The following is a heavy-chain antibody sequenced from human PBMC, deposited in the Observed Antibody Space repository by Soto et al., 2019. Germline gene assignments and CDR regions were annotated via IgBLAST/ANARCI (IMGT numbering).Heavy chain of an antibody. Sequence: SQTLSLTCTVSGGSVSSGSCYWSWIRQPPVKGLEWIGYIYYSGRTNYNPSLKSRVTISVDTSKHQFSLKLSSVTAADTAVYYCAAYGSGGSCYLGGLAYWGQGTLVTVSS. V-gene: IGHV4-61*01. CDR1: GGSVSSGSCY. D-gene: IGHD2-15*01. J-gene: IGHJ4*02. CDR2: IYYSGRT. CDR3: AAYGSGGSCYLGGLAY.